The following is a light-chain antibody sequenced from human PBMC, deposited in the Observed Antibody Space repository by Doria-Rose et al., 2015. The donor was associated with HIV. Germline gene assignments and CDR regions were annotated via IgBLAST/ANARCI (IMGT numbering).Light chain of an antibody. J-gene: IGLJ1*01. V-gene: IGLV7-46*01. CDR2: GTN. CDR1: TGAVTTSNY. CDR3: ALWYSTHYV. Sequence: AVVTQESALTTSPGETVTLTCRSSTGAVTTSNYANWVQEKPDHLFTGLIGGTNNRAPGVPARFSGSLIGDKAALTITGAQTEDDAMYFCALWYSTHYVFGGGTKVTVL.